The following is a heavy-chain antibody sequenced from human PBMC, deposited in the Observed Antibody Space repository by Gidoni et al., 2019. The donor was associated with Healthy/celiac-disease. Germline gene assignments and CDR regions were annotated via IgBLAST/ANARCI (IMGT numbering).Heavy chain of an antibody. CDR3: AREGDSSGYRTGDAFDI. V-gene: IGHV4-59*01. Sequence: QVQLQESATGLVKPPETRSLTCTVSGGSISSYYWRWLRQPPGKGLEWIGYIYYSGTTISVDTSKNQFSLKLSSVTAADTAVYYCAREGDSSGYRTGDAFDIWGRRDNGHRLF. CDR1: GGSISSYY. D-gene: IGHD3-22*01. CDR2: IYYSG. J-gene: IGHJ3*02.